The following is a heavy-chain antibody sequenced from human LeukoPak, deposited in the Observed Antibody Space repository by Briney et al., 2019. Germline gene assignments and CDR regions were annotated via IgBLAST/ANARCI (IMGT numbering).Heavy chain of an antibody. CDR3: ARSGRSSSNYFDY. CDR2: IYPGDSDT. CDR1: GYSFTSYW. V-gene: IGHV5-51*01. D-gene: IGHD3-10*01. Sequence: RHGESLKISCKGSGYSFTSYWIGWVRQVPGKGLEWMGIIYPGDSDTRYSPSFQGQVTISADKSISTAYLQWSSLKASDTAMYYCARSGRSSSNYFDYWGQGTPVTVSS. J-gene: IGHJ4*02.